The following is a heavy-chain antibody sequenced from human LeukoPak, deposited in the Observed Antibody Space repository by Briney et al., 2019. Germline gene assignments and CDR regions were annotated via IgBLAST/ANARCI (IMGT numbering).Heavy chain of an antibody. V-gene: IGHV3-21*01. Sequence: KAGGSLRLSCAASGFTFSSYSMNRVRQAPGKGLEWVSSISSSSSYIYYADSVKGRFTISRDNAKNSLYLQMNSLRAEDTAVYYCARDRGGGQGSFDIWGQGTMVTVSS. CDR1: GFTFSSYS. CDR2: ISSSSSYI. CDR3: ARDRGGGQGSFDI. J-gene: IGHJ3*02. D-gene: IGHD3-16*01.